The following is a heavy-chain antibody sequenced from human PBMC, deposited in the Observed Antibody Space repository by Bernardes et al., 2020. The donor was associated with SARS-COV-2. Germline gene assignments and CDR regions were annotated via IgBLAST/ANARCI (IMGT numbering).Heavy chain of an antibody. V-gene: IGHV3-7*01. CDR1: GFTFSTYW. D-gene: IGHD6-6*01. J-gene: IGHJ4*02. CDR3: VREKLRGSSSLVLGY. Sequence: GGSLRLSCVASGFTFSTYWMTWVRQAPGKGLEWVANIKEDGSEKFYVDSVKGRFTISRDNAENSLYLQMNSLRAEDTAVYYCVREKLRGSSSLVLGYWGQGTLVTVSS. CDR2: IKEDGSEK.